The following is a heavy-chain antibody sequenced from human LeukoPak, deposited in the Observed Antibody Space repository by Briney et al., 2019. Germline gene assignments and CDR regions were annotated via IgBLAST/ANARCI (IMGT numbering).Heavy chain of an antibody. CDR3: ARDDYYGGYMDV. CDR2: ISYDGSNK. Sequence: GRSLRLSCAASGFTFSSYGMHWVRQAPGKGLEWVAVISYDGSNKYYADSVKGRFTISRDNSKNTLYLQMNSLRAEDTAVYYCARDDYYGGYMDVWGKGTTVTVSS. D-gene: IGHD3-10*01. J-gene: IGHJ6*03. V-gene: IGHV3-30*03. CDR1: GFTFSSYG.